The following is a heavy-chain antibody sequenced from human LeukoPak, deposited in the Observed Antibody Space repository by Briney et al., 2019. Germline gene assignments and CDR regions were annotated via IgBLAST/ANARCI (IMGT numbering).Heavy chain of an antibody. CDR3: AKGGQWWGADAFDI. CDR2: IYSGGST. J-gene: IGHJ3*02. Sequence: GGSLRLSCAASGFTVSSNYMSWVRQAPGKGLEWVSVIYSGGSTYYADSVKGRFTISRDNSKNTLYLQMNSLRAEDTAVYYCAKGGQWWGADAFDIWGQGTMVTVSS. CDR1: GFTVSSNY. D-gene: IGHD2-15*01. V-gene: IGHV3-66*01.